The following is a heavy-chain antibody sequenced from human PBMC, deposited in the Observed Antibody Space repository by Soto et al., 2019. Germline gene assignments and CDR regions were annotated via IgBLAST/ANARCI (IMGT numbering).Heavy chain of an antibody. CDR1: GYTSTSYY. CDR3: ARDRVAFSSSPVHYYYYGMDV. Sequence: ASVKVSCKASGYTSTSYYMHWVRQAPGQGLEWMGIINPSGGSTSYAQKFQGRVTMTRDTSTSTVYMELSSLRSEDTAVYYCARDRVAFSSSPVHYYYYGMDVWGQGTTVTVSS. D-gene: IGHD6-6*01. CDR2: INPSGGST. V-gene: IGHV1-46*01. J-gene: IGHJ6*02.